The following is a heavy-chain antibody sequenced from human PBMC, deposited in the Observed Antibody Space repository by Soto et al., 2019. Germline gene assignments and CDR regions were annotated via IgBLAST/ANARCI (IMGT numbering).Heavy chain of an antibody. CDR1: AAYAGSSSSY. CDR2: VYYRGST. V-gene: IGHV4-39*01. D-gene: IGHD2-21*01. Sequence: SATLFHSAPLSAAYAGSSSSYWDWVSPPPGSAREWIGSVYYRGSTYYNPSLDSRVTISVDKSKTQYSLNLMSLSAADTSFYYFGRQECVVPISYYFDYWGQRAL. CDR3: GRQECVVPISYYFDY. J-gene: IGHJ4*02.